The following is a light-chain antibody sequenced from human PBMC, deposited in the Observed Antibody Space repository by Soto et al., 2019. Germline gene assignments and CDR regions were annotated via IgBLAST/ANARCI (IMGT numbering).Light chain of an antibody. CDR2: STS. Sequence: DMQMTQSPSSLYASVRDRVTLTWRASQSVSNYLNWYRQLPGKDPTLLIYSTSTLQSGVPSRFSGSGSGTDFTLTISRLEPEDFAVYYCKQYGSSGTVGHGNKVAIK. CDR3: KQYGSSGT. CDR1: QSVSNY. V-gene: IGKV1-39*01. J-gene: IGKJ1*01.